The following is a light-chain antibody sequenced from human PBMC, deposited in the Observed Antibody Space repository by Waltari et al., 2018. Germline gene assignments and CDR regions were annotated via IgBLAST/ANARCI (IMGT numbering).Light chain of an antibody. CDR2: GAS. CDR1: QSISSY. J-gene: IGKJ5*01. Sequence: EIVLTQSPATLSLSPGESATLSCRASQSISSYLAWYQQKPGQAPRLLIYGASNRATGIPARFSGSGSGTDFTLTISSLEPEDFAAYYCQQRSTWPITFGQGTRLEIK. CDR3: QQRSTWPIT. V-gene: IGKV3-11*01.